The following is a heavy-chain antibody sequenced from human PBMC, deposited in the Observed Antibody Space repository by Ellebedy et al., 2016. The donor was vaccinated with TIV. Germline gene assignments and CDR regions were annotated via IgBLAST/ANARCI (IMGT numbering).Heavy chain of an antibody. V-gene: IGHV3-30*18. CDR3: AKDAPDSSGYYYFDY. D-gene: IGHD3-22*01. J-gene: IGHJ4*02. CDR2: ISYDGSNK. CDR1: GFTFSSYG. Sequence: GESLKISXAASGFTFSSYGMHWVRQAPGKGLEWVAVISYDGSNKYYADSVKGRFTISRDNSKNTLYLQMNSLRAEDTAVYYCAKDAPDSSGYYYFDYWGQGTLVTVSS.